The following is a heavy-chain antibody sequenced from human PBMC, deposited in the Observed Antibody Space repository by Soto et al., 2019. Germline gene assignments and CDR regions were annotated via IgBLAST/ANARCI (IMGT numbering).Heavy chain of an antibody. CDR1: GFTFSNYA. CDR3: AKGLGSGSYAASDS. Sequence: PGGSLRLSCAASGFTFSNYALSWVRQAPGKGLEWVSAITGSGDRTYYADSVKGRLTISRDNSKNTLSLQMNSLRAEDTAVYYCAKGLGSGSYAASDSWGQGTLVTVS. V-gene: IGHV3-23*01. D-gene: IGHD1-26*01. J-gene: IGHJ5*01. CDR2: ITGSGDRT.